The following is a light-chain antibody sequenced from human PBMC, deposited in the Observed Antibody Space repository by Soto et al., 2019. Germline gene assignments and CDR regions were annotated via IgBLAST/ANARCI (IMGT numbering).Light chain of an antibody. CDR2: EAS. J-gene: IGKJ5*01. Sequence: DSQMTQSPSSLSPTVRATFNITFQASQDISHYLNWYQQKPGKALKLLIYEASNLHPGVPSRFRGSGSGTEFSFNSTSLQPEDVATYYCQQYDELPITFGQGTRLDIK. CDR1: QDISHY. V-gene: IGKV1-33*01. CDR3: QQYDELPIT.